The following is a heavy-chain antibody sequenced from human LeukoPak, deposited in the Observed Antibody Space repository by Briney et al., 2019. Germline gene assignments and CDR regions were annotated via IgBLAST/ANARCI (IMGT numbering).Heavy chain of an antibody. CDR3: ARQRGSGCLDY. Sequence: GGSLRLSCAASRFTLSNYWMSWVRQAPGKGLEWVANTKQDGSETYYVDSVKGRFTISRDNAKNSLSLQMNSLRAEDTAVYYCARQRGSGCLDYWGQGTLVTVSS. J-gene: IGHJ4*02. V-gene: IGHV3-7*01. CDR1: RFTLSNYW. D-gene: IGHD6-19*01. CDR2: TKQDGSET.